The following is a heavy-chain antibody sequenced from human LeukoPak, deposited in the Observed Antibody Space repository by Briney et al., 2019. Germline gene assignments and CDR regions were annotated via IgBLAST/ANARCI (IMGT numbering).Heavy chain of an antibody. CDR2: ISWNSGSI. D-gene: IGHD5-24*01. Sequence: GGSLRLSCAASGFTFDDYAMHWVRQAPGKGLEWVSGISWNSGSIGYADSVKGRFTISRDNAKNSLYLQMNSLRAEDTALYYCAKDTGIRDGYNPLDYWGQGTLVTVSS. CDR3: AKDTGIRDGYNPLDY. J-gene: IGHJ4*02. CDR1: GFTFDDYA. V-gene: IGHV3-9*01.